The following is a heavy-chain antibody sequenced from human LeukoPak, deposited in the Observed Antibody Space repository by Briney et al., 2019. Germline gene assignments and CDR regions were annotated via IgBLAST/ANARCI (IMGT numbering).Heavy chain of an antibody. CDR2: INYSGST. CDR1: GGSISNYY. J-gene: IGHJ4*02. CDR3: ARLNGGY. Sequence: SETLSLTCTVSGGSISNYYWSWIRQSPGRGLEWIGYINYSGSTNYNPSLKNRVTISVDTSKNQFSLKVTSVTAADTAVYYCARLNGGYWGQGTLVTVSS. V-gene: IGHV4-59*08. D-gene: IGHD1-1*01.